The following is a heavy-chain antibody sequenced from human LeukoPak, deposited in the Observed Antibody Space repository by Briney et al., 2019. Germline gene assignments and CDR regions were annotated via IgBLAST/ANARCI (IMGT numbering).Heavy chain of an antibody. CDR2: INPGNGNT. CDR3: ARGEGIAVAGTGIDY. D-gene: IGHD6-19*01. CDR1: GYTFITHA. Sequence: ASVKVSCKASGYTFITHAMHWLRQAPGQRLEWMGWINPGNGNTKYSQKFQGRVTITADKSTSTAYMELSSLRSEDTAVYYCARGEGIAVAGTGIDYWGQGTLVTVSS. V-gene: IGHV1-3*01. J-gene: IGHJ4*02.